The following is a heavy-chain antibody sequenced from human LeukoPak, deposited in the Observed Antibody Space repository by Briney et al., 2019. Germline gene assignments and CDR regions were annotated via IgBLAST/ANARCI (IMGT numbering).Heavy chain of an antibody. V-gene: IGHV3-7*01. Sequence: GGSLRLSCAASGFSLSDYWMGWVRQAAGKGLEWVANIKEYGTEEYYVDSVKGRFTISRGNAKNSLSLQMNSLRAEDTAVYYCATMRLDFWSGYYVRGYYLDYWGQGTLVTVSS. CDR1: GFSLSDYW. CDR3: ATMRLDFWSGYYVRGYYLDY. J-gene: IGHJ4*02. D-gene: IGHD3-3*01. CDR2: IKEYGTEE.